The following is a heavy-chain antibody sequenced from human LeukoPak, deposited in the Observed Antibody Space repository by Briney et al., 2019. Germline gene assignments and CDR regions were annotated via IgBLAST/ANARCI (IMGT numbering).Heavy chain of an antibody. J-gene: IGHJ5*02. V-gene: IGHV3-66*01. Sequence: PGGSLRLSCAASGFTVINSYMNWVRQAPGKGLEWVSVIYSGGGTAYADSVKDRFTISRDTSKNTLYLQMSSLRAEDTAMYYCARGVTSTSRGSWGQGTLVTVSS. CDR2: IYSGGGT. D-gene: IGHD2-2*01. CDR1: GFTVINSY. CDR3: ARGVTSTSRGS.